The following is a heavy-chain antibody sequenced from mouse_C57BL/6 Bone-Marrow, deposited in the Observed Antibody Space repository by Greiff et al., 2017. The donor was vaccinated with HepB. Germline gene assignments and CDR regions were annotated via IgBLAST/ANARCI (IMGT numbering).Heavy chain of an antibody. J-gene: IGHJ1*03. CDR1: GYSITSGYY. V-gene: IGHV3-6*01. D-gene: IGHD1-1*01. Sequence: EVQLQESGPGLVKPSQSLSLTCSVTGYSITSGYYWNWIRQFPGNKLEWMGYISYDGSNNYNPSLKNRISITRDTSKNQFFLKLNSVTTEDTATYYCARGDYYGSSYGYFDVWGTGTTVIVSS. CDR2: ISYDGSN. CDR3: ARGDYYGSSYGYFDV.